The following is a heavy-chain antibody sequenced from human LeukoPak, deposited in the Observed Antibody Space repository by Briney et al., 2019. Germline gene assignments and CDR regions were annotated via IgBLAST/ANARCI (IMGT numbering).Heavy chain of an antibody. Sequence: GGSLRLSCAPSGFTFSSYWMHCVRQAPGKGLVWVSRINSDGSSTSYADPVKGRFTISRDNAKNTLYLQMNSLRAEDTAVYYCARGGYDFWSGYFIDYWGQGTLVTVSS. V-gene: IGHV3-74*01. CDR3: ARGGYDFWSGYFIDY. CDR1: GFTFSSYW. CDR2: INSDGSST. J-gene: IGHJ4*02. D-gene: IGHD3-3*01.